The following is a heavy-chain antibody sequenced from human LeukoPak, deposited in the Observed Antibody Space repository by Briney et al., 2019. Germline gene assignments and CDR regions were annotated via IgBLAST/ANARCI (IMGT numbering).Heavy chain of an antibody. D-gene: IGHD3-10*01. Sequence: AGGSLRLSCAASGFTFSTSWMNWVRQAPGKGLEWVSGISGSGGNTHYADSVKGRFTISRDNSKNRLFLQMNSLRVEDTAVYFCAKTGSRDQGGLDYWGQGTLVTVSS. V-gene: IGHV3-23*01. CDR2: ISGSGGNT. CDR1: GFTFSTSW. J-gene: IGHJ4*02. CDR3: AKTGSRDQGGLDY.